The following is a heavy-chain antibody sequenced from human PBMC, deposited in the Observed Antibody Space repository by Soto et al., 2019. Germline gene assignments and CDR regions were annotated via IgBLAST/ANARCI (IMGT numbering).Heavy chain of an antibody. CDR1: GFTFSSYG. J-gene: IGHJ6*02. V-gene: IGHV3-33*01. D-gene: IGHD6-6*01. Sequence: QVQLVESGGGVVQPGRSLRLSCAASGFTFSSYGMHWVRQAPGKGLEWVAVIWYDGSNKYYADSVKGRFTISRDNSKNTLYLQMNSLRAEDTAVYYCASSSSGVAARWGYYYYGMDVWGQGTTVTVSS. CDR2: IWYDGSNK. CDR3: ASSSSGVAARWGYYYYGMDV.